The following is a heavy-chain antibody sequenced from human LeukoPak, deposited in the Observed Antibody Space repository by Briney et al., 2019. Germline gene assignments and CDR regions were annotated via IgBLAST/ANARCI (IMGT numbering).Heavy chain of an antibody. D-gene: IGHD4-23*01. V-gene: IGHV3-48*03. CDR2: IVGSGSNK. Sequence: GGSLRLSCAASGFTFSNYEMNWVRQAPGKGLEWVSYIVGSGSNKQYADSVRGRFTISRDNAKNSLYLQMNSLRAEDTAVYYCARDQSSDTTVITLDYWGQGTLVTVSS. J-gene: IGHJ4*02. CDR3: ARDQSSDTTVITLDY. CDR1: GFTFSNYE.